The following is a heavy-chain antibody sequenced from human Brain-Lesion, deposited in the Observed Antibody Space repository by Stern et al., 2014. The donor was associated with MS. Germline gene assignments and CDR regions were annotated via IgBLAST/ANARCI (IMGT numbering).Heavy chain of an antibody. CDR3: ARDQRGITIFGVVTDYYYLGMDV. V-gene: IGHV1-2*02. CDR1: GYIFTGYY. CDR2: INPNTGGH. D-gene: IGHD3-3*01. J-gene: IGHJ6*02. Sequence: MQLVESGAEVKKPGASVKVSCKTSGYIFTGYYINWVRQAPGPGLEWMGWINPNTGGHKYAQTFQGRVTMSRDTSISTAYVELSSLTSDDTAVYYCARDQRGITIFGVVTDYYYLGMDVWGQGTTVTVSS.